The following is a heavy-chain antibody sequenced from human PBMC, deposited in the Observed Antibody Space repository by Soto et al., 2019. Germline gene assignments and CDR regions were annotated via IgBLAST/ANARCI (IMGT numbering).Heavy chain of an antibody. CDR1: GGTFGSHG. Sequence: SVKVSCKASGGTFGSHGIAWVRQAPGQGLEWMAGLSAMLGTPTYARKVQGRATITADESLTSSYLELRSLRSEDTAVYFCARGAMANFDYWGQGTVVIVSS. CDR2: LSAMLGTP. V-gene: IGHV1-69*13. D-gene: IGHD5-18*01. CDR3: ARGAMANFDY. J-gene: IGHJ4*02.